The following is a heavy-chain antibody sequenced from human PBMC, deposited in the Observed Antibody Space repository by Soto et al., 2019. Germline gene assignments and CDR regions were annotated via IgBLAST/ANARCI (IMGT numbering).Heavy chain of an antibody. Sequence: GGSLRLSCAASGFTFSSYSMNWVRQAPGKGLEWVSYISSSSTTIYYADSVKGRFTISRDNGKNSLYLQMNSLRDEDTAVYYWAREDYNNTKYYVDVWGKGTTVTVSS. J-gene: IGHJ6*03. V-gene: IGHV3-48*02. D-gene: IGHD4-4*01. CDR3: AREDYNNTKYYVDV. CDR2: ISSSSTTI. CDR1: GFTFSSYS.